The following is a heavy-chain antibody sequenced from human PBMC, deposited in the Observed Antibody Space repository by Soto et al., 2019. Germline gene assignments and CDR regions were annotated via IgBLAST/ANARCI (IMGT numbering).Heavy chain of an antibody. D-gene: IGHD4-17*01. CDR3: AKVGGFDP. CDR2: IGGDGEST. Sequence: GVSLRLSCAASGFTFSRYAMSWVRQIPGKGLECVSAIGGDGESTHYADSVKGRFTISRDNSKNTLYLQLNSLRVEDTAVYYCAKVGGFDPWGQGAVVTVSS. J-gene: IGHJ5*02. V-gene: IGHV3-23*01. CDR1: GFTFSRYA.